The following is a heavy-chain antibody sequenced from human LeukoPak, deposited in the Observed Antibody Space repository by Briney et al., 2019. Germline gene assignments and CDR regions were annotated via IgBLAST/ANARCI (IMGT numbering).Heavy chain of an antibody. D-gene: IGHD4-23*01. Sequence: WIRQPPGKGLEWIGSIYYSGSTYYNPSLKSRVTISVDTSKNQFSLKLSSVTAADTAVYYCARGAAVASPHYWGQGTLVTVSS. CDR2: IYYSGST. V-gene: IGHV4-39*01. CDR3: ARGAAVASPHY. J-gene: IGHJ4*02.